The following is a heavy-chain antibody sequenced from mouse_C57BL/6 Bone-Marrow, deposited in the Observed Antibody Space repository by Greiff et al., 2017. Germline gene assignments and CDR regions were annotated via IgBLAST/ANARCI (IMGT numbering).Heavy chain of an antibody. J-gene: IGHJ4*01. CDR2: SWWDDDK. V-gene: IGHV8-8*01. CDR1: GFSLSTFGMG. CDR3: ARIVYDGYDDAMDY. D-gene: IGHD2-3*01. Sequence: QVTLKESGPGLLQPSQTLSLTCSFSGFSLSTFGMGVGWIRQPSGMGLGWLAHSWWDDDKYYNPALKSRLTISKDTSKNQVFLKSANVDTAATATYYCARIVYDGYDDAMDYWCQGTSVTVAS.